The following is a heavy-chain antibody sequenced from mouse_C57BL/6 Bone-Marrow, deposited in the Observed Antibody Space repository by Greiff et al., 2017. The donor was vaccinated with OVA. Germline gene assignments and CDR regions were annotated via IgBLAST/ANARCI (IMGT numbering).Heavy chain of an antibody. J-gene: IGHJ4*01. CDR1: GYTFTSYW. CDR2: IYPSDSET. V-gene: IGHV1-61*01. D-gene: IGHD1-1*01. CDR3: ARPSSYGGAMDY. Sequence: QVQLKQPGAELVRPGSSVKLSCKASGYTFTSYWMDWVKQRPGQGLEWIGNIYPSDSETHYNQKFKDKATLTVDKSSSTAYMQLSSLTSEDSAVYYCARPSSYGGAMDYCGQGTSVTVSS.